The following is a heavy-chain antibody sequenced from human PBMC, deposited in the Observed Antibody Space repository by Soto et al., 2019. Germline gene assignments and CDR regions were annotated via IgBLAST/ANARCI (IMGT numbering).Heavy chain of an antibody. CDR3: AGRRAGDYYFEY. V-gene: IGHV4-39*01. CDR1: GGSVSSSIYY. J-gene: IGHJ4*02. D-gene: IGHD1-26*01. Sequence: SETLSRTCTVSGGSVSSSIYYCGWIRQPPGKGLELIGTIYYTVSTYYSPSLKSRVTISVDTSKTKFSLNLKSVTAADTAVYYCAGRRAGDYYFEYWGQGTMVTVSS. CDR2: IYYTVST.